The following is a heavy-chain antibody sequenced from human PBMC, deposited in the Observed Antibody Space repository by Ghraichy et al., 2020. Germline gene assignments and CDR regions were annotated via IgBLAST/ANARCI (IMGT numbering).Heavy chain of an antibody. CDR3: ARGSRRAPYSFGMDA. V-gene: IGHV3-48*02. CDR1: GATFSSYS. Sequence: GGSLRLSCAVPGATFSSYSMHWVRQAPGKGLEWVSYISSTSITIYYADSVKGRFTISRDNDKNSLYLQMNSLRDEGTAVYYCARGSRRAPYSFGMDAWGLGTTVTVSS. D-gene: IGHD6-13*01. J-gene: IGHJ6*02. CDR2: ISSTSITI.